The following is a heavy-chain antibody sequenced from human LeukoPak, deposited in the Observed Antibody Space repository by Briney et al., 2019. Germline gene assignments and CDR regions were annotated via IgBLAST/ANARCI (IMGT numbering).Heavy chain of an antibody. CDR2: IYNDGHGI. V-gene: IGHV3-74*01. Sequence: GGYLRLYCVTSGFTFCGYWMHWVRQGPEKGLELVSRIYNDGHGIIYADTMKGRFTTSRDNVKNTLYLQMNSLRVEDTAVYYCAAGGGWDPSFGVVTHIDAWGKGTTVVVS. D-gene: IGHD3-3*01. J-gene: IGHJ6*03. CDR1: GFTFCGYW. CDR3: AAGGGWDPSFGVVTHIDA.